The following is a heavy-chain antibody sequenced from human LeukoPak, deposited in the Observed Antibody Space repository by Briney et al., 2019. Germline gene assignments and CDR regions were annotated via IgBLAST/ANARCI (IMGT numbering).Heavy chain of an antibody. D-gene: IGHD2-15*01. J-gene: IGHJ6*02. V-gene: IGHV1-69*04. Sequence: AASVKVSCKASGGTFSSYAISWVRQAPGQGLEWMGRIIPILGIANYAQKFQGRVTITADKSTSTAYMELSSLRSEDTAVYYCARVGYCSGGSCYGQNYYYGMDVWGQGTTVTVSS. CDR2: IIPILGIA. CDR1: GGTFSSYA. CDR3: ARVGYCSGGSCYGQNYYYGMDV.